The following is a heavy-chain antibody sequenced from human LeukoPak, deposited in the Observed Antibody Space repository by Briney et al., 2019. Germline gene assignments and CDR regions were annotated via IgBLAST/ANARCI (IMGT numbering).Heavy chain of an antibody. V-gene: IGHV5-51*01. CDR1: GYSFSSYW. Sequence: GESLKISCKASGYSFSSYWIAWVRQMPGKGLEWMGIIYPGDSDTRYSPSFQGQVTISVDKSTSNAYLQWSSLKASDTAVYYCARHPPPRITMVRGVISYGMDVWGQGTTVTVSS. CDR2: IYPGDSDT. J-gene: IGHJ6*02. D-gene: IGHD3-10*01. CDR3: ARHPPPRITMVRGVISYGMDV.